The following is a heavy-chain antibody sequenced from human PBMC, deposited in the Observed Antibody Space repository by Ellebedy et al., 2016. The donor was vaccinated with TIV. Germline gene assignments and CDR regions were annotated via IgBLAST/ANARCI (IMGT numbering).Heavy chain of an antibody. CDR2: IKQDGSEK. V-gene: IGHV3-7*01. J-gene: IGHJ4*02. Sequence: GGSLRLXXAASGFTFSSYSMNWVRQAPGKGLEWVANIKQDGSEKYYVDSVKGRFTISRDNAKNSLYLQMNSLRAEDTAVYYCARRFFDYWGQGTLVTVSS. CDR3: ARRFFDY. CDR1: GFTFSSYS.